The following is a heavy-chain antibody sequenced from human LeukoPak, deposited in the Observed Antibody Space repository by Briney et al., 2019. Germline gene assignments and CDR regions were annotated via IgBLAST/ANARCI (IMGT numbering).Heavy chain of an antibody. D-gene: IGHD6-13*01. CDR1: GYTFTGYY. Sequence: GASVKVSCKASGYTFTGYYMHWVRQAPGQGLEWMGWINPSGGSTSYAQKFQGRVTMTRDMSTSTVYMELSSLRSEDTAVYYCARDPIAAAGTNSMNYYYYYMDVWGKGTTVTVSS. V-gene: IGHV1-46*01. J-gene: IGHJ6*03. CDR2: INPSGGST. CDR3: ARDPIAAAGTNSMNYYYYYMDV.